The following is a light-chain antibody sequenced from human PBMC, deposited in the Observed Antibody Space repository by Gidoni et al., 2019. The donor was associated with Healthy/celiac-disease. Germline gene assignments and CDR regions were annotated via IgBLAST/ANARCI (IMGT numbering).Light chain of an antibody. V-gene: IGKV3-20*01. CDR2: GAS. CDR1: QSVSSSY. Sequence: DIVLSQSPGTLSLSPGERATLSCRASQSVSSSYLAWYQQKPGQAPRLLNYGASIRATGIPDRFSGSGSGTDFTLTISRLEPEDFAVYYCQQYGSSPYTFGQGTKLEIK. CDR3: QQYGSSPYT. J-gene: IGKJ2*01.